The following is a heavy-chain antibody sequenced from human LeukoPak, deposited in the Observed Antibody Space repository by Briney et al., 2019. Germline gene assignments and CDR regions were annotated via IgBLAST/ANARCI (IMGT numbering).Heavy chain of an antibody. D-gene: IGHD2-2*01. Sequence: GGSLRLSCAASGFTFSSSGMHWVRQAPGKGLEWVSVISYNGSNKYYADSVKGRFTISRDNSKNTLYLQRNSLRVEDTAVYYCAKGSSTSPSYYFDYWGQGTLVTVSS. CDR2: ISYNGSNK. CDR1: GFTFSSSG. J-gene: IGHJ4*02. CDR3: AKGSSTSPSYYFDY. V-gene: IGHV3-33*05.